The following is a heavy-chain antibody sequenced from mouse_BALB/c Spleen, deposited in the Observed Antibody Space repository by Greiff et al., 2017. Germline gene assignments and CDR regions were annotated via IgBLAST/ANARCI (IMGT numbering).Heavy chain of an antibody. Sequence: EVHLVESGGGLVKPGGSLKLSCAASGFAFSSYDMSWVRQTPEKRLEWVAYISSGGGSTYYPDTVKGRFTISRDNAKNTLYLQMSSLKSEDTAMYYCARHGIRHWFMDYWGQGTSVTVSS. J-gene: IGHJ4*01. CDR2: ISSGGGST. D-gene: IGHD2-12*01. V-gene: IGHV5-12-1*01. CDR1: GFAFSSYD. CDR3: ARHGIRHWFMDY.